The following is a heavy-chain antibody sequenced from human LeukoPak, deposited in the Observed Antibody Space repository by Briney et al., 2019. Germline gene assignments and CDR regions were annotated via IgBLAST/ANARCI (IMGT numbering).Heavy chain of an antibody. CDR3: ARASSVYYDSSGYYENEDAFDI. Sequence: WASVKVSCKASGGTFSSYAISWVRQAPGQGLEWMGGIIPIFGTANYAQKFQGRVTITADESTSTAYMELSSLRSEDTAVYYCARASSVYYDSSGYYENEDAFDIWGQGTMVTVSS. J-gene: IGHJ3*02. CDR1: GGTFSSYA. D-gene: IGHD3-22*01. CDR2: IIPIFGTA. V-gene: IGHV1-69*13.